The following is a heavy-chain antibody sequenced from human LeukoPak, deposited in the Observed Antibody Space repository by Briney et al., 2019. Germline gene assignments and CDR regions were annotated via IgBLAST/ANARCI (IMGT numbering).Heavy chain of an antibody. D-gene: IGHD3-10*01. J-gene: IGHJ4*02. CDR1: GSTLRTKV. Sequence: GGSLRPPFAPLGSTLRTKVSPWAAKPQARGWGGGAFASSDLNVKLFADSVKGRFTISRDNSRSTLYLQMNSLRPEDTAIYYCAREGYYGSGSPPSLYFDYWGQGTLVTVSS. CDR2: ASSDLNVK. CDR3: AREGYYGSGSPPSLYFDY. V-gene: IGHV3-30*03.